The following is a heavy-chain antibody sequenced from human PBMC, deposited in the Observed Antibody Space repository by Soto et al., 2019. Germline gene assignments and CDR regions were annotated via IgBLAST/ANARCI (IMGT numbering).Heavy chain of an antibody. J-gene: IGHJ6*03. CDR1: GGSFSGYY. CDR2: INHSGST. V-gene: IGHV4-34*01. CDR3: ARGRAGYSNYQGIKYYYYMDV. Sequence: SETLSLTCAVYGGSFSGYYWSWIRQPPGKGLEWIGEINHSGSTNYNPSLKSRVTISVDTSKNQFSLKLSSVTAADTAVYYCARGRAGYSNYQGIKYYYYMDVWGKGTTVTAP. D-gene: IGHD4-4*01.